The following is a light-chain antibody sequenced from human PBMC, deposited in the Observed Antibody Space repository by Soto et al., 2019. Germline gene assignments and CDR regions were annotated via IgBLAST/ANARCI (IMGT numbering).Light chain of an antibody. Sequence: EIVMPQSPATLSVSPGERATLSCRASHSVSNKLAWYQQKPGQAPRLLIYGASTRATGLPARFSGSGSGTEFTLTISSLQSEDFAVYYCQHYTNWPLTFGGGTKVDIK. CDR1: HSVSNK. CDR2: GAS. J-gene: IGKJ4*01. V-gene: IGKV3-15*01. CDR3: QHYTNWPLT.